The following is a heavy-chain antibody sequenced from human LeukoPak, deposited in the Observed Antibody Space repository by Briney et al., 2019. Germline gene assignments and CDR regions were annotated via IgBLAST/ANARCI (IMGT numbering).Heavy chain of an antibody. D-gene: IGHD3-10*01. CDR3: ARDMIRKDGWFDP. Sequence: TSETLSLTCTVSGGSISSGDYYWSWIRQPPGKGLEWIGYIYYSGSTYYNPSLKSQVTISVDTSKNQFSLKLSSVTAADTAVYYCARDMIRKDGWFDPWGQGTLVTVSS. CDR2: IYYSGST. V-gene: IGHV4-30-4*08. CDR1: GGSISSGDYY. J-gene: IGHJ5*02.